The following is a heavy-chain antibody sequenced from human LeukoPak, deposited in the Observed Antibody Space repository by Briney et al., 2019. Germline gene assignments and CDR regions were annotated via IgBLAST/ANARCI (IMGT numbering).Heavy chain of an antibody. V-gene: IGHV1-69*05. Sequence: SVKVSCKASGGTFSSYAISWVRQAPGQGLEWMGRIIPIFGTANYAQKFQGRVTIPTNESTSTAYMELSSLRSEDTAVYYCAREGPLHDFWSGYYSDYWGQGTLVTVSS. D-gene: IGHD3-3*01. CDR2: IIPIFGTA. J-gene: IGHJ4*02. CDR3: AREGPLHDFWSGYYSDY. CDR1: GGTFSSYA.